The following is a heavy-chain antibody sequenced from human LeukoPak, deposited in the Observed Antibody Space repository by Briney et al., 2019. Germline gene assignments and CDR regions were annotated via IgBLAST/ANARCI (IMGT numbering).Heavy chain of an antibody. CDR1: GNTFTSYA. Sequence: GPSVKFSCKASGNTFTSYAMNGVRQAPGQGLEWRGWINTNTGNPTYAQGFTGRFVFSLDTSVSTAYLQISSLKAEDTAAYYCARVVVTAPATPSYYYYMDVWGKGTTVTVSS. V-gene: IGHV7-4-1*02. J-gene: IGHJ6*03. D-gene: IGHD2-21*02. CDR2: INTNTGNP. CDR3: ARVVVTAPATPSYYYYMDV.